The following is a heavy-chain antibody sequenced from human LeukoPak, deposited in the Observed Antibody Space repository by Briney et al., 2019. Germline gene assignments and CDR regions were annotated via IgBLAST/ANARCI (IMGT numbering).Heavy chain of an antibody. D-gene: IGHD2-15*01. CDR1: GFTFSSYG. Sequence: AGGTLRLSCAASGFTFSSYGMNWVRQAPGKGLEWITYISAGGSTIYHADPVKGRFTISRDNAKTALYLQSNSLGAEDTAVYYYARDRGGGKMYFDFWGQGTLVTVSS. CDR2: ISAGGSTI. CDR3: ARDRGGGKMYFDF. V-gene: IGHV3-48*03. J-gene: IGHJ4*02.